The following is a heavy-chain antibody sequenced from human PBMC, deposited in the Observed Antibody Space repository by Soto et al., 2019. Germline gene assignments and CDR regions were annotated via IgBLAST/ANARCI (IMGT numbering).Heavy chain of an antibody. CDR1: GGTSTIYT. CDR2: IVPLLGLT. V-gene: IGHV1-69*08. D-gene: IGHD1-26*01. Sequence: QVPLVQSGAEVKKPGSSVKVSCEASGGTSTIYTITWVRQAPGQGLAWMGRIVPLLGLTNYAREFQDRVTLTADSATSTAYMELSSLRFADTAVYFCATEKYGAGRVGVYFWGQGTQVTVSS. J-gene: IGHJ4*02. CDR3: ATEKYGAGRVGVYF.